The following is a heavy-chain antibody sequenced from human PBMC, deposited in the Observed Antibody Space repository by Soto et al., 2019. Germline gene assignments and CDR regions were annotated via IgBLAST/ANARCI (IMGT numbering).Heavy chain of an antibody. D-gene: IGHD1-7*01. Sequence: QVQLVQSGAEVKKPGSSVKVSCKASGGTFSSYAISWVRQAPGQGLEWMGGIIPIFGTANYAQKFQGRVTITADKSTSPAYMELSSLRSEETAVYYCARDGTGTTRGEYFQHWGQGTLVTVSS. CDR1: GGTFSSYA. J-gene: IGHJ1*01. V-gene: IGHV1-69*06. CDR3: ARDGTGTTRGEYFQH. CDR2: IIPIFGTA.